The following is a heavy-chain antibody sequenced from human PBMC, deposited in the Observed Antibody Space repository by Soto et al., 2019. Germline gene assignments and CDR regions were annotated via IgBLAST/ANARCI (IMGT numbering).Heavy chain of an antibody. D-gene: IGHD3-22*01. CDR3: AREYYYDSSGPQVGYFDY. CDR1: GYTFTSYY. J-gene: IGHJ4*02. CDR2: INPSGGST. Sequence: ASVKVSCKASGYTFTSYYMHWVRQAPGQGLEWMGIINPSGGSTSYAQKFQGRVTMTRDTYTSTVYMELSSLRYEDMAVYYCAREYYYDSSGPQVGYFDYWGQGTLVTVSS. V-gene: IGHV1-46*01.